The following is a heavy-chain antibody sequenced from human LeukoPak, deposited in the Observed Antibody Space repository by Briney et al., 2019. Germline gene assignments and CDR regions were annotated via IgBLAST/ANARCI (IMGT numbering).Heavy chain of an antibody. CDR2: IRYDGSNK. CDR1: GFTFSSYG. Sequence: GSLRLSCAASGFTFSSYGMHWVRQAPGKGLEWVAFIRYDGSNKYYADSVKGRFTISRDNSKNTLYLQMNSLRAEDTAVHYCAKDPRYYGSGSQSGTIDYFDYWGQGTLVTVSS. D-gene: IGHD3-10*01. J-gene: IGHJ4*02. CDR3: AKDPRYYGSGSQSGTIDYFDY. V-gene: IGHV3-30*02.